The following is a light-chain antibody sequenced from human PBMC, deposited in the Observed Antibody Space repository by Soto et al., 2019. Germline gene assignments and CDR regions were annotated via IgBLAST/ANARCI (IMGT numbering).Light chain of an antibody. CDR3: CSYAGSSTYV. J-gene: IGLJ1*01. CDR1: SSDVGSYNL. CDR2: EGS. V-gene: IGLV2-23*01. Sequence: QSALTQPASVSGSPGQSITISCTGTSSDVGSYNLVSWYQQHPGKAPKLMIYEGSKRPSGVSNRFSGSKSGNTASLTISGLQAEDEADYYCCSYAGSSTYVFGTGIKATVL.